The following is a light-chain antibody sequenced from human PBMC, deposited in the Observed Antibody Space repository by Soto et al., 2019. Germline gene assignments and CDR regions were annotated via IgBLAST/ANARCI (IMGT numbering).Light chain of an antibody. V-gene: IGKV3-15*01. J-gene: IGKJ5*01. CDR1: QSVSSN. Sequence: EIVMTQSPATLSVSPGERATLSCRASQSVSSNLAWYQQKPGQAPRLLIYGASTRATGIPARFSGSGSETEFILTISSLQSEDFAVYYCQQYNNWLITFGQGTRLEIK. CDR2: GAS. CDR3: QQYNNWLIT.